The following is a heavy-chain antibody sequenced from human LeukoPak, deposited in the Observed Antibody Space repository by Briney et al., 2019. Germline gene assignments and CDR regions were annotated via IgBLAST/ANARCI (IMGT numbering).Heavy chain of an antibody. Sequence: SETLSLTCTVSGGSISSYYWSWIRQPPEKGLEWIGFIYYSGSTNYNPSLKSRVTISVDTSKNQFSLKLSSVTAADTAVYYCARAPYYYDSSGYYYGAFDIWGQGTMVTVSS. J-gene: IGHJ3*02. CDR2: IYYSGST. CDR3: ARAPYYYDSSGYYYGAFDI. V-gene: IGHV4-59*01. CDR1: GGSISSYY. D-gene: IGHD3-22*01.